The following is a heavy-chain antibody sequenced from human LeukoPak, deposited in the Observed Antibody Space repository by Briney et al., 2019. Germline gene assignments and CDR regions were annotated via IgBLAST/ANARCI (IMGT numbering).Heavy chain of an antibody. D-gene: IGHD6-13*01. J-gene: IGHJ4*02. CDR2: IKTDGSST. Sequence: GGSLRLSCAASGFTFSSYAMSWVRQAPGKGLVRVSRIKTDGSSTSYADSVKGRFTISRDNAKNTMYLQMNSLRVEDAAVYYCARDFMYSISCTGCWGQGTLVTVSS. V-gene: IGHV3-74*01. CDR3: ARDFMYSISCTGC. CDR1: GFTFSSYA.